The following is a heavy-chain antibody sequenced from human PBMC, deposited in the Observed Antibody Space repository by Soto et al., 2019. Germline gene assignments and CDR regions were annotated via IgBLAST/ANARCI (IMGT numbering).Heavy chain of an antibody. D-gene: IGHD6-13*01. V-gene: IGHV3-23*01. J-gene: IGHJ4*02. Sequence: PGGSLRLSSAASGFSFSSYAMSWVRQAPGKGLEWGSGISASGGSTYYADSVKGRFTISRDNSKNTLYLQMSSLGAEETAVYYCAKAYTTGIAAAGSCGYWGQGTLVTVSS. CDR2: ISASGGST. CDR3: AKAYTTGIAAAGSCGY. CDR1: GFSFSSYA.